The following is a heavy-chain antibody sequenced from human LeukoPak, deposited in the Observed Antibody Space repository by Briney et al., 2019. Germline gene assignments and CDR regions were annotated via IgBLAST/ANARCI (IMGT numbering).Heavy chain of an antibody. Sequence: GGSLRLSCAAYGFTFNDFALSWVRQAPGKGLEWVASLSGSGRNTYYADSVKGRFTISRDNSKNILYLQMDSRRAEDTALYYCAKDGGGWYTSGWYYFDYWGQGILVTVSS. CDR2: LSGSGRNT. CDR1: GFTFNDFA. D-gene: IGHD6-19*01. CDR3: AKDGGGWYTSGWYYFDY. V-gene: IGHV3-23*01. J-gene: IGHJ4*02.